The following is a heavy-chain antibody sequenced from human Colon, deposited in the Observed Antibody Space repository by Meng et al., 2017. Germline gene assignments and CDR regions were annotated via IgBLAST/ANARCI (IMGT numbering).Heavy chain of an antibody. CDR2: VDYSGST. V-gene: IGHV4-61*01. D-gene: IGHD3-16*01. Sequence: QVQLQESGPGLRRPSETLSLTGTVSGASVSSGNHYWSWIRQPPGKGLEYIAYVDYSGSTHYNPSLKSRVTMSVDTSKKQLSLKLSSVTAADTAVYYCAKDQPFGDYLPISYFDYWGQGTLVTVSS. CDR3: AKDQPFGDYLPISYFDY. J-gene: IGHJ4*02. CDR1: GASVSSGNHY.